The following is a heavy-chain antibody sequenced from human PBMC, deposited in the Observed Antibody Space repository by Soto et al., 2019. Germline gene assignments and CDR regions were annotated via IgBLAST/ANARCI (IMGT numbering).Heavy chain of an antibody. D-gene: IGHD3-22*01. CDR1: GGTFSSYA. Sequence: QVQLVQSGAEVKKPGSSVKVYCKASGGTFSSYAISWVRQAPGQGLEWMGGIIPIFGTANYAQKFQGRVTITADESTSTAYMELSSLRSEDTAVYYCARGLYYYDSSGYPFDYWGQGTLVTVSS. CDR3: ARGLYYYDSSGYPFDY. CDR2: IIPIFGTA. V-gene: IGHV1-69*12. J-gene: IGHJ4*02.